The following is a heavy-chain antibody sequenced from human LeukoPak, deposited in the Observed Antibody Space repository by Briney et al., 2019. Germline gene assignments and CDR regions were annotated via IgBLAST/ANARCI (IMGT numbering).Heavy chain of an antibody. D-gene: IGHD3-22*01. CDR1: GFTFSNAW. Sequence: GGSLRPSCAASGFTFSNAWMSWVRQAPGKGLEWVGRIKSKTDGGTTDYAAPVKGRFTISRDDSKNTLYLQMNSLKTEDTAVYYCTTVGYYYDSSGPYYYYYGMDVWGQGTTVTVSS. CDR2: IKSKTDGGTT. J-gene: IGHJ6*02. CDR3: TTVGYYYDSSGPYYYYYGMDV. V-gene: IGHV3-15*01.